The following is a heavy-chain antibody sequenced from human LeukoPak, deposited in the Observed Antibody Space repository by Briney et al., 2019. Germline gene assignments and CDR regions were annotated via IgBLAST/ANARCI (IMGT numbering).Heavy chain of an antibody. CDR2: VYYSGSA. CDR1: GGSISSYY. Sequence: SEPLSLTCTVSGGSISSYYWSWIRQPPGKGLEWIGYVYYSGSAHYNHSLKSRVTISVDTSKNQFSLKLSSVTAADTAVYYCAGGTYYYFDYWGQGTLVTVSS. J-gene: IGHJ4*02. V-gene: IGHV4-59*01. CDR3: AGGTYYYFDY. D-gene: IGHD1-26*01.